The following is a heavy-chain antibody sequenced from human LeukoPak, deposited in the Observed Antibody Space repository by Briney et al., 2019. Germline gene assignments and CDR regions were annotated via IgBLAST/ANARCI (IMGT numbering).Heavy chain of an antibody. CDR1: GFTFSSYG. J-gene: IGHJ2*01. CDR2: IWYDGSNK. Sequence: PGGSLRLSCAASGFTFSSYGMRWVRQAPGKGLEWVAVIWYDGSNKYYADSVKGRFTISRDNSKNTLYLQMNSLRAEDTAVYYCARGSPYWYFDLWGRGTLVTVSS. CDR3: ARGSPYWYFDL. V-gene: IGHV3-33*01.